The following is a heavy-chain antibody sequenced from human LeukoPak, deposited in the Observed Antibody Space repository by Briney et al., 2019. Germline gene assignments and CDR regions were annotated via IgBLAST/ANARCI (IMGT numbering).Heavy chain of an antibody. D-gene: IGHD2-2*01. Sequence: PGGSLRLSCAASGIIFSSYNMNWVRQAPGKGLEWVSYISSSSTIIYYADSVKGRFTISRDNAKNSLYLQMNSLRAEDTAVYYCARDLVVPAATLIYYYYGMDVWGQGTTVTVSS. J-gene: IGHJ6*02. CDR3: ARDLVVPAATLIYYYYGMDV. CDR2: ISSSSTII. CDR1: GIIFSSYN. V-gene: IGHV3-48*01.